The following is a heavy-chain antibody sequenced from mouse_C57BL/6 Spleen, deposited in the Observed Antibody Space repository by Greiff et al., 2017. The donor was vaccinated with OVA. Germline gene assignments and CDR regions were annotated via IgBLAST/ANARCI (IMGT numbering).Heavy chain of an antibody. J-gene: IGHJ2*01. V-gene: IGHV1-64*01. CDR3: ARLGLYFDY. CDR2: IHPNSGST. Sequence: QVQLKQPGAELVKPGASVKLSCKASGYTFTSYWMHWVKQRPGQGLEWIGMIHPNSGSTNYNEKFKSKATLTVDKSSSTAYMQLSSLTSEDSAVYYCARLGLYFDYWGQGTTLTVSS. CDR1: GYTFTSYW.